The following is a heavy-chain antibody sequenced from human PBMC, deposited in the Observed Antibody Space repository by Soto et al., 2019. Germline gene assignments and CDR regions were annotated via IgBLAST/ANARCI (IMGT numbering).Heavy chain of an antibody. Sequence: QVQLVESGGGVVQPGRSLRLSCAASGFTFSSYGMHWVRQAPGKGLEWVAVIWYDGSNKYYADSVKGRFTISRDNSKNTLYLQMNNLRAEDTAVYYCARNYYDSSGYSTDAFDIWGQGTMVTVSS. CDR1: GFTFSSYG. V-gene: IGHV3-33*01. D-gene: IGHD3-22*01. CDR3: ARNYYDSSGYSTDAFDI. J-gene: IGHJ3*02. CDR2: IWYDGSNK.